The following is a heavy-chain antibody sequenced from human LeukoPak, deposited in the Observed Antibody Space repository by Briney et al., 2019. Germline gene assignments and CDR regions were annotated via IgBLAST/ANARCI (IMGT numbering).Heavy chain of an antibody. CDR3: AKAVYSSGWYDYYYGMDV. D-gene: IGHD6-19*01. J-gene: IGHJ6*02. CDR2: ISSSGSTI. Sequence: GGSLRLSCAASGFTFSDYYMSWIRQAPGKGLEWVSYISSSGSTIYYADSVKGRFTISRDNSKNTLYLQMNSLRAEDTAVYYCAKAVYSSGWYDYYYGMDVWGQGTTVTVSS. CDR1: GFTFSDYY. V-gene: IGHV3-11*01.